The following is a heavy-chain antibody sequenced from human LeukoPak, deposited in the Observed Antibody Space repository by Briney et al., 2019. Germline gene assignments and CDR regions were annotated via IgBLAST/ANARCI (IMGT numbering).Heavy chain of an antibody. D-gene: IGHD3-3*01. CDR2: ISYDGSNK. Sequence: GGSLRLSCAASGFTFSSYGMHWVRQAPGEGLEWVAVISYDGSNKYYADSVKGRFTISRDNSKNTLYLQMNSLRAEDTAVYYCAKARVVMDYYYGMDVWGQGTTITVSS. V-gene: IGHV3-30*18. J-gene: IGHJ6*02. CDR1: GFTFSSYG. CDR3: AKARVVMDYYYGMDV.